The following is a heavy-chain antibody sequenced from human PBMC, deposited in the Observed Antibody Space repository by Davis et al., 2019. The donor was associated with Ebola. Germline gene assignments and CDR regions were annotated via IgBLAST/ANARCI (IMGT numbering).Heavy chain of an antibody. V-gene: IGHV3-21*01. CDR1: GFTFSSYS. J-gene: IGHJ6*02. D-gene: IGHD4-17*01. CDR3: ARGDTVTTFYYYYGMDV. CDR2: ISSSSSYI. Sequence: GESLKISCAASGFTFSSYSMTWVRQAPGKGLELVSSISSSSSYIYYADSVKGRFTISRDNAKNSLYLQMNSLRAEDTAVYYCARGDTVTTFYYYYGMDVWGQGTTVTVSS.